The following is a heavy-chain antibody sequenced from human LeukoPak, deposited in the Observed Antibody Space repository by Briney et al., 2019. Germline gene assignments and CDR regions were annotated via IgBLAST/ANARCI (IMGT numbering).Heavy chain of an antibody. D-gene: IGHD3-10*01. Sequence: SVKVSCKASGGTFSSYAISWVGQAPGQGLEWMGGIIPIFGTANYAQKFQGRVTITADESTSTAYMELSSLRSEDTAVYYCARDYPLWQGYYGSGSHYLAYWGQGTLVTVSS. CDR1: GGTFSSYA. CDR2: IIPIFGTA. CDR3: ARDYPLWQGYYGSGSHYLAY. V-gene: IGHV1-69*13. J-gene: IGHJ4*02.